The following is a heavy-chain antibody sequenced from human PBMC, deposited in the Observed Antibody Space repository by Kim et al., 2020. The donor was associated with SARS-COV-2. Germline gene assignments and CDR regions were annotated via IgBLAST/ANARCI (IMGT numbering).Heavy chain of an antibody. J-gene: IGHJ4*02. D-gene: IGHD6-25*01. CDR3: AARFGYQFDY. V-gene: IGHV3-23*01. CDR2: TP. Sequence: TPYYADSVKGRFTISEDNSKNTFYLQVDSLRAEDTAVYFCAARFGYQFDYWGQGTLVTVSS.